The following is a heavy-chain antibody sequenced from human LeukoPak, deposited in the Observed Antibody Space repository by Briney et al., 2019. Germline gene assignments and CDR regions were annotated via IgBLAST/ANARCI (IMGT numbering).Heavy chain of an antibody. Sequence: GGSLRLSCAASGFTFSDYYMSWVRQAPGEGLEWVSYISSSGSTIYYADSVKGRFTISRDNAKNSLYLQMNSLRAEDTAVYYCAREPRLEWVSYYFDYWGQGTLVTVSS. J-gene: IGHJ4*02. D-gene: IGHD1-1*01. V-gene: IGHV3-11*01. CDR3: AREPRLEWVSYYFDY. CDR2: ISSSGSTI. CDR1: GFTFSDYY.